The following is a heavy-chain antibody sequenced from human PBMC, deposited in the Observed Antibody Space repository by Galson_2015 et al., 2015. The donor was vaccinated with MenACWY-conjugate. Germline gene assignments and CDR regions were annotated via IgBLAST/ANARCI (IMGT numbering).Heavy chain of an antibody. J-gene: IGHJ4*02. CDR1: GLIFTNNG. CDR3: ARDMGYCSSSNCYRDGSGADY. CDR2: ISAYNGKT. Sequence: SVKVSCKASGLIFTNNGFSWVRQAPGQGLEWMEWISAYNGKTKYAQKVQGRVTMTTDTSTSTAYMELRSLRSDDTAVYYCARDMGYCSSSNCYRDGSGADYWGQGTLVTVSS. V-gene: IGHV1-18*04. D-gene: IGHD2-2*02.